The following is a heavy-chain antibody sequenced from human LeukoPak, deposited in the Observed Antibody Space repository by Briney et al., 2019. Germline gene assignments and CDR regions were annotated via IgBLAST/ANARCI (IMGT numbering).Heavy chain of an antibody. CDR2: IIPIFGTA. CDR1: GGTFSSYA. J-gene: IGHJ6*03. V-gene: IGHV1-69*05. Sequence: ASVKVSCKAAGGTFSSYAISWVRQAPGQWLEWMGRIIPIFGTANYAQKFQGRVTITTEESTGTVYMELSSLRSEDTAVYCCARDPIGSSSSRGYYYYMDVWGKGTTVTVSS. CDR3: ARDPIGSSSSRGYYYYMDV. D-gene: IGHD6-6*01.